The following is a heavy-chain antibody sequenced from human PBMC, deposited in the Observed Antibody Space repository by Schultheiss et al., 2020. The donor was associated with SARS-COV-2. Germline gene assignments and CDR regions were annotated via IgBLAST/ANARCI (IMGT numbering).Heavy chain of an antibody. D-gene: IGHD3-10*01. CDR1: GYTFTGYY. CDR3: ARDSGDDLYYYYGMDV. V-gene: IGHV1-2*02. Sequence: ASVKVSCKASGYTFTGYYMHWVRQAPGQGLEWMGWINPNSGGTNYAQKFQGRVTMTRDTSISTAYMELSRLRSEDTAVYYCARDSGDDLYYYYGMDVWGQGTTVTVSS. J-gene: IGHJ6*02. CDR2: INPNSGGT.